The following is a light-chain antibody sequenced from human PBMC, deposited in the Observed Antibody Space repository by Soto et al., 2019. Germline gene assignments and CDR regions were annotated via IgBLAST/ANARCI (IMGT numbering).Light chain of an antibody. Sequence: EIVMRQSPATLSVSPGERATLPCRASQSVSSNLAWYQQKPGQAPRLLIYGASTRATGIPARFSGSGSGTEFTLTIASLQSEDVAVYYCQQYDNWFWTFGQGTKVDI. CDR3: QQYDNWFWT. J-gene: IGKJ1*01. CDR1: QSVSSN. V-gene: IGKV3-15*01. CDR2: GAS.